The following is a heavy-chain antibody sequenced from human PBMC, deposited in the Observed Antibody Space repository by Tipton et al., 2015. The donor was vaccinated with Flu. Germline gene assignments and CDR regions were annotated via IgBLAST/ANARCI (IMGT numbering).Heavy chain of an antibody. CDR3: ARGSGSGTYVIFDY. D-gene: IGHD3-10*01. Sequence: TLSLTFTVSGGSISSYYWSWIRQPAGKGLEWIGRVYSSGSTNYSPSFKSRVTMSIDTSKNQFSLKLNSVTAADTAVYYCARGSGSGTYVIFDYWGQGTQVTVSS. V-gene: IGHV4-4*07. J-gene: IGHJ4*02. CDR1: GGSISSYY. CDR2: VYSSGST.